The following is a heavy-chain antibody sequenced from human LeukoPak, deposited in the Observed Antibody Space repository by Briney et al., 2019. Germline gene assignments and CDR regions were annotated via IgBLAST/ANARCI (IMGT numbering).Heavy chain of an antibody. CDR2: ISYDGSNK. Sequence: GGSLTLSCASSGFTFSSYAMHWVRQAPAKGLEWVAVISYDGSNKYYADSVRGRFTISRDNSKNTLYLQMNSPRAEDTAVYYCAVGPVDTAMVLDYWGQGTLVTVSS. CDR3: AVGPVDTAMVLDY. V-gene: IGHV3-30-3*01. J-gene: IGHJ4*02. CDR1: GFTFSSYA. D-gene: IGHD5-18*01.